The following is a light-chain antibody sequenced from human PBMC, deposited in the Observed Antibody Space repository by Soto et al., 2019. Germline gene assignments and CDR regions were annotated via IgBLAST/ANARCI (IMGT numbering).Light chain of an antibody. CDR1: QSISSY. J-gene: IGKJ4*01. Sequence: DIQMTQSPSSLSASVGDRVTITCRASQSISSYVNWYQQKPGKAPKLLIYTASSLQSGVPSRFSGSGSGTDFTLTINSLQPEDFATYYCQQSYSTPLTFGGGTKVEIK. CDR2: TAS. CDR3: QQSYSTPLT. V-gene: IGKV1-39*01.